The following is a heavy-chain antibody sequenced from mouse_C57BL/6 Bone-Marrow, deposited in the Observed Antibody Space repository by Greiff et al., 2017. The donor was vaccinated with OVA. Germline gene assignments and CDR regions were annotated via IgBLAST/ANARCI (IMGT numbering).Heavy chain of an antibody. J-gene: IGHJ2*01. V-gene: IGHV1-69*01. Sequence: QVQLQQPGAELVMPGASVKLSCKASGYTFTSYWMHWVKPRPGQGLEWIGEIDPSDSYTNYHQKFKGKSTLTVDKSSSTAYMQLSSLTSDDSAVYYCARAHYCGSSHPCFDYWGQGTTLTVSS. D-gene: IGHD1-1*01. CDR1: GYTFTSYW. CDR3: ARAHYCGSSHPCFDY. CDR2: IDPSDSYT.